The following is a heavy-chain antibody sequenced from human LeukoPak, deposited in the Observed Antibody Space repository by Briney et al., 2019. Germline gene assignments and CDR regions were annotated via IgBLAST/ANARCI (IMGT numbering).Heavy chain of an antibody. V-gene: IGHV4-4*07. Sequence: SETLSLTCTVSGGSISSYYWSWIRQPAGKGLEWIGRIYTSGSTNYNPSLKSGGNMSVDTSKNQFSLKLSSVTAADTAVYYCARSNCSSTSCYTDNLYYFDYWGQGTLVTVSS. J-gene: IGHJ4*02. CDR1: GGSISSYY. D-gene: IGHD2-2*02. CDR3: ARSNCSSTSCYTDNLYYFDY. CDR2: IYTSGST.